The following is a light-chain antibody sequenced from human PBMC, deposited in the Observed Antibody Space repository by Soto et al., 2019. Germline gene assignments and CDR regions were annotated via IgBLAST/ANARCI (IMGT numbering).Light chain of an antibody. CDR3: SSYSGTNSNVI. J-gene: IGLJ2*01. CDR1: YSDIGDYNY. CDR2: EGS. Sequence: QSALTQPPSASGSPGQSVTISCAGTYSDIGDYNYVSWYQQHPGKVPKLIISEGSKRPSGVPDRFSGSKSGYTASLTVSDLQPADEAVYYCSSYSGTNSNVIFGGGTKRTVL. V-gene: IGLV2-8*01.